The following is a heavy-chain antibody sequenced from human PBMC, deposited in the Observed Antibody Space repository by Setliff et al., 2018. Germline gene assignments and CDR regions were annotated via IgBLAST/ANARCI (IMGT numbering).Heavy chain of an antibody. Sequence: SETLSLTCSVSGDSMSFSYWSWIRQPPGKGLEWVGYIYYSGSTDSHPSLKSRVSISIDTSKNQFSLNVRSVTAADTAIYYCAKGRGEMDSWGQGILVTVSS. D-gene: IGHD3-10*01. CDR2: IYYSGST. V-gene: IGHV4-59*01. J-gene: IGHJ4*02. CDR1: GDSMSFSY. CDR3: AKGRGEMDS.